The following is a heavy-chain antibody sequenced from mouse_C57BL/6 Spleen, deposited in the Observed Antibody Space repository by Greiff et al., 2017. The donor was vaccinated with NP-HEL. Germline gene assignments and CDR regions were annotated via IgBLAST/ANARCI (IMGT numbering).Heavy chain of an antibody. Sequence: QVQLQQPGAELVKPGASVKLSCKASGYTFTSYWMQWVKQRPGQGLEWIGEIDPSDSYTNYNQKFKGKATLTVDTSSSTAYMQLSSLTSEDSAVYYCARGITPVRRYFDVWGTGTTVTVSS. CDR2: IDPSDSYT. J-gene: IGHJ1*03. D-gene: IGHD1-1*01. CDR1: GYTFTSYW. V-gene: IGHV1-50*01. CDR3: ARGITPVRRYFDV.